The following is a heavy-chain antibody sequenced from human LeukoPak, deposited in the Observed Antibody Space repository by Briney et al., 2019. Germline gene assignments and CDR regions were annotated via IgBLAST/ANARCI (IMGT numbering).Heavy chain of an antibody. J-gene: IGHJ3*02. CDR2: IWYDGSNK. D-gene: IGHD6-25*01. Sequence: GGSLRLSCAASGFTFSSYVMHWVSQAPGKGLEWVALIWYDGSNKYFADSVKGRFTISRDSSKNTLYLQMNSLRAEDTAVYYCARVAAAAKGDAFDIWGQGTMVTVSS. CDR3: ARVAAAAKGDAFDI. V-gene: IGHV3-33*01. CDR1: GFTFSSYV.